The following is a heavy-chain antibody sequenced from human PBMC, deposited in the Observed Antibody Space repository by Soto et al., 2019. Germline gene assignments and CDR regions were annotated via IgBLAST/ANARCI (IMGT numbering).Heavy chain of an antibody. V-gene: IGHV4-39*01. CDR1: GGSISSSSYY. CDR2: IYYSGST. CDR3: ARHPYSSSSDGMDV. J-gene: IGHJ6*02. D-gene: IGHD6-13*01. Sequence: QMHLQESGPGLVKPSETLSLTCTVSGGSISSSSYYWGWIRQPPGKGLEWIGSIYYSGSTYYNPSLKSRVTISVDTSKNQFSLKLSSVTAADTAVYYCARHPYSSSSDGMDVWGQGTTVTVSS.